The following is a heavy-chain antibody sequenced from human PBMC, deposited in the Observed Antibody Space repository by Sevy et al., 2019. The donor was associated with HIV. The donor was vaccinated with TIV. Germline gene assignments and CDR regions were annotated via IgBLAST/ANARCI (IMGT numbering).Heavy chain of an antibody. Sequence: GGSLRLSCAASGFAPSTYGMHWVRQAPGKGLEWVAVIGYDGSNKYYADSVKGGFSISSDNSRKTLLLQMDSLRAEDTAVYYCSRDPRMYGDYLLAYFDYWGQGTLVTVSS. CDR2: IGYDGSNK. J-gene: IGHJ4*02. CDR1: GFAPSTYG. D-gene: IGHD2-8*01. V-gene: IGHV3-33*01. CDR3: SRDPRMYGDYLLAYFDY.